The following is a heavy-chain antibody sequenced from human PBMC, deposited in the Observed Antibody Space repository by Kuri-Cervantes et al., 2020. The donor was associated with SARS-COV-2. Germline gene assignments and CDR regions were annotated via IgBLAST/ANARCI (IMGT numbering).Heavy chain of an antibody. J-gene: IGHJ4*02. Sequence: GRSLRLSCVASGFTFSTYEMNWVRQAPGKGLEWVSYITGSGSTIYYADSVKGRFTISRDNAKNSLYLQINSLRAEDTAVYYCARVRHSAQYFDWLSSLDSWGQGTLVTVSS. CDR2: ITGSGSTI. D-gene: IGHD3-9*01. CDR3: ARVRHSAQYFDWLSSLDS. V-gene: IGHV3-48*03. CDR1: GFTFSTYE.